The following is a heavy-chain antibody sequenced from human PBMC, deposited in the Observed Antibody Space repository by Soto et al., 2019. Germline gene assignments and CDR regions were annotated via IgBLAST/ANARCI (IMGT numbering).Heavy chain of an antibody. D-gene: IGHD1-26*01. CDR3: AKVSLGALTFTDYYYYGLHV. CDR2: ISGGGGST. V-gene: IGHV3-23*01. J-gene: IGHJ6*02. Sequence: GGSLRLSCAASGFTFSTYAMNWVRQAPGKGLEWVSAISGGGGSTYYADSVKGRVTISRDNSKNTLYLQMNSLRAEDTAVYYCAKVSLGALTFTDYYYYGLHVWGQGTTVTAAS. CDR1: GFTFSTYA.